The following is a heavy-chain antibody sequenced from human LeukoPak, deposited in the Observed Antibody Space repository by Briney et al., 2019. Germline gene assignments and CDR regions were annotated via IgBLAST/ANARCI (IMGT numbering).Heavy chain of an antibody. D-gene: IGHD3-3*01. J-gene: IGHJ5*02. CDR3: ARFYDFWSAYYWFDP. CDR1: GGSVSSYY. CDR2: IYYSGTT. V-gene: IGHV4-59*02. Sequence: SETLSLTCTVSGGSVSSYYRSWIRQPPGKGLEWIGYIYYSGTTGYNPSLKSRLTMSVDTSKNQFSLKLNSVTAADTAIYYCARFYDFWSAYYWFDPWGQGTLVTVSS.